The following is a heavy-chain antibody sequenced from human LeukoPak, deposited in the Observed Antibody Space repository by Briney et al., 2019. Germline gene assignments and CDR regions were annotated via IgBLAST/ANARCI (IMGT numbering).Heavy chain of an antibody. CDR2: INHNGNVN. CDR3: ARGGGLDV. D-gene: IGHD3-16*01. Sequence: GGSVRLSCAASGVTFSSNWMNWARQAPGKGLEWVASINHNGNVNYYVDSVKGRLTISRDNAKNSLYLQMSNLRAEDTAVYFCARGGGLDVWGQGATVTVSS. CDR1: GVTFSSNW. V-gene: IGHV3-7*03. J-gene: IGHJ6*02.